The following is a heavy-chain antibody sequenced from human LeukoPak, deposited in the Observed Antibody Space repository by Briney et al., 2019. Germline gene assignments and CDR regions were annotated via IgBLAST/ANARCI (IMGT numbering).Heavy chain of an antibody. CDR2: IKSITDGGTT. Sequence: GGSLRLSCAASGFTFSNAWMSWVRQAPGKGLEWVGRIKSITDGGTTDYAAPVKGRFTISRDTSKNTLYLQMNSLKAEDTAVYYCSIETPYSYYGMDVWGQGTTVTVSS. CDR1: GFTFSNAW. J-gene: IGHJ6*02. V-gene: IGHV3-15*01. CDR3: SIETPYSYYGMDV.